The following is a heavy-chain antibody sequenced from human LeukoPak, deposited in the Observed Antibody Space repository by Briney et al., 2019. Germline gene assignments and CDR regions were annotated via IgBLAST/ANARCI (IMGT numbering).Heavy chain of an antibody. J-gene: IGHJ6*02. D-gene: IGHD3-22*01. V-gene: IGHV3-23*01. CDR2: ISGSGGST. CDR3: AKDGYYDSSGYYRYYGMDV. CDR1: GFTFSSYA. Sequence: GGSLRLSCAASGFTFSSYAMSWVRQAPGKGLEWDSAISGSGGSTYYADSVKGRFTISRDNSKNTLYLQMNSLRAEDTAVYYCAKDGYYDSSGYYRYYGMDVWGQGTTVTVSS.